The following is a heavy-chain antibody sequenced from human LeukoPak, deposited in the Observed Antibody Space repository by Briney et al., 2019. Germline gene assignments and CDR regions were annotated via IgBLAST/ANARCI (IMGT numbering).Heavy chain of an antibody. CDR1: GGTFSSYV. J-gene: IGHJ4*02. D-gene: IGHD3-10*01. CDR2: MNPNSGAT. V-gene: IGHV1-8*02. CDR3: ARGYYGSGSYVDY. Sequence: GSVKVSCKASGGTFSSYVLSWVRQAPGQGLEWMGWMNPNSGATGYAQKFQGRVTMTRNTSISTAYMELSGLRSEDTAVYYCARGYYGSGSYVDYWGQGTLVTVSS.